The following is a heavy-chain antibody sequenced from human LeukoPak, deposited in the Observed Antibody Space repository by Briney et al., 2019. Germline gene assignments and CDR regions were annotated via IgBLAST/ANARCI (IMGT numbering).Heavy chain of an antibody. CDR1: GFTFSNYG. J-gene: IGHJ4*02. D-gene: IGHD3-10*01. CDR3: ARDRIPMVRGIPDY. CDR2: ISYDGSNK. V-gene: IGHV3-30*19. Sequence: GTSLRLSCAASGFTFSNYGMHWVRQAPGKGLEWVAVISYDGSNKYYADSVKGRFTISRDNSKNTLYLQMNSLRAEDTAVYYCARDRIPMVRGIPDYWGQGTLVTVSS.